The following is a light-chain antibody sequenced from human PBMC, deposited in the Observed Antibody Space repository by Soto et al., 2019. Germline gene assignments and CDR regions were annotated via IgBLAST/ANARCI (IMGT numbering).Light chain of an antibody. Sequence: EIVMTQSPATLSVSPGERATLSCRASRSVGSNLAWYQQKPGQAPRLLIYSASTRATGIPARFSGSGSGTEFTLTISSLQSEDFAVYYCQQYDNWPPWTFGQGTKVDI. CDR3: QQYDNWPPWT. CDR1: RSVGSN. CDR2: SAS. V-gene: IGKV3-15*01. J-gene: IGKJ1*01.